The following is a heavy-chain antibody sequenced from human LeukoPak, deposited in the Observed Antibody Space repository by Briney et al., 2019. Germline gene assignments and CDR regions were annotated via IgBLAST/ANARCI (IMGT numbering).Heavy chain of an antibody. D-gene: IGHD5-18*01. CDR2: IYTVGNT. CDR3: ARGYSYGYFDY. J-gene: IGHJ4*02. CDR1: GFTVSSNY. V-gene: IGHV3-53*01. Sequence: GGSLRLSCAASGFTVSSNYMSWVRQAPGRGLEWVSVIYTVGNTYYAESVKGRFTISRDNSKNTLYLQMNSLRAENTAVYYCARGYSYGYFDYWGQGTLVTVSS.